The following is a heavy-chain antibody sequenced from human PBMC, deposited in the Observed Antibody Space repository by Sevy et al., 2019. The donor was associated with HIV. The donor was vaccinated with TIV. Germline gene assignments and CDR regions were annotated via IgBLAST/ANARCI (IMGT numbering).Heavy chain of an antibody. Sequence: ASVKVSCKASGYSITDYYMHWVRQAPGQGLQWMAWINPKNDVTNYAQKFQGRVTMTRDTSTSTAYMELTRLRSDDTAVYYCARARRVTTVYYYYGMDVWGQGTTVTVSS. V-gene: IGHV1-2*02. CDR1: GYSITDYY. D-gene: IGHD5-18*01. CDR3: ARARRVTTVYYYYGMDV. J-gene: IGHJ6*02. CDR2: INPKNDVT.